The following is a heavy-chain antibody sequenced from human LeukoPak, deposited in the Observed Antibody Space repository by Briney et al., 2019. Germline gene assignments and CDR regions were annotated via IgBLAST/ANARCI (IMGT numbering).Heavy chain of an antibody. V-gene: IGHV4-59*02. D-gene: IGHD6-19*01. CDR1: GGSVSSYN. CDR2: IYYSGST. J-gene: IGHJ3*02. CDR3: ARFLSDSSGWNADAFDI. Sequence: SETLSLTCTVSGGSVSSYNWSWIRQPPGAGLEWIGFIYYSGSTNYNPSLKRRVTISVDTSKNQFSLKLNSVTAADTAVYYCARFLSDSSGWNADAFDIWGQGTMVTVSS.